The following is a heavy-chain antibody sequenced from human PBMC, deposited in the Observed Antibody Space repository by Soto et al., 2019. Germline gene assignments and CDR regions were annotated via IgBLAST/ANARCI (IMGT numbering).Heavy chain of an antibody. D-gene: IGHD3-22*01. CDR2: IYYSGST. Sequence: LSLTCTVSGGSISSYYWSWIRQPPGKGLEWIGYIYYSGSTNYNPSLKSRVTISVDTSKNQFSLKLSSVTAADTAVYYCARQNIPDLYNYDSSGYYYAFDYWGQGTLVTVSS. CDR3: ARQNIPDLYNYDSSGYYYAFDY. CDR1: GGSISSYY. J-gene: IGHJ4*02. V-gene: IGHV4-59*01.